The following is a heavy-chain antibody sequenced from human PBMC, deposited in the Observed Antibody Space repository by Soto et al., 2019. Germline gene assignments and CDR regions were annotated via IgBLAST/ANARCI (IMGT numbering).Heavy chain of an antibody. CDR2: VNPSGGHT. CDR3: ARGGHVVVVTAALDY. V-gene: IGHV1-46*01. Sequence: QVQLVQSGAEVKKPGASVKVSCKASGDTFTDYYIHWVRQAPGQGLEWMGTVNPSGGHTTYAQHFLGRMTXTXAXYXXTLYMEPTRLTSEDTAIYYCARGGHVVVVTAALDYWGQGTLVTVSS. CDR1: GDTFTDYY. D-gene: IGHD2-21*02. J-gene: IGHJ4*02.